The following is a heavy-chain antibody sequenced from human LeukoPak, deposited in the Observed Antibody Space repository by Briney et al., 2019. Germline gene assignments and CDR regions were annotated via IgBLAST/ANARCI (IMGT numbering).Heavy chain of an antibody. D-gene: IGHD3-9*01. V-gene: IGHV1-2*02. Sequence: ASVKVSCKASGYTFTGYYMHWVRQAPGQGLEWMGWINPNSGGTNYAQKFQGRVTMTRDTSISTAYMELSRLRSDDTAVYYCAGDGARYDILTGYGFDYWGQGTLVTVSS. CDR3: AGDGARYDILTGYGFDY. J-gene: IGHJ4*02. CDR1: GYTFTGYY. CDR2: INPNSGGT.